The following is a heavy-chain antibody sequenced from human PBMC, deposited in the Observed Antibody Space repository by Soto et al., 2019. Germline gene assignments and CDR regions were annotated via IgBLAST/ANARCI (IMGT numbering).Heavy chain of an antibody. J-gene: IGHJ5*02. CDR2: IIPIFGTA. Sequence: SVKVSCKASGGTFSSYAISWVRQAPGQGLEWMGGIIPIFGTANYAQKFQGRVTITADESTSTAYMELSSLRSEDTAVYYCARGYCSSTSWYTPEWLEPWGQGTLVTVSS. CDR1: GGTFSSYA. D-gene: IGHD2-2*02. V-gene: IGHV1-69*13. CDR3: ARGYCSSTSWYTPEWLEP.